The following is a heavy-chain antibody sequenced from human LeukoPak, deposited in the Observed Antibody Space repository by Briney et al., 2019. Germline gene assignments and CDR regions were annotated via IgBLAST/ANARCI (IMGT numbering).Heavy chain of an antibody. D-gene: IGHD3-3*01. V-gene: IGHV1-2*06. CDR1: GYTFTGYY. CDR3: ARDGGDYYYYYGMDV. J-gene: IGHJ6*02. CDR2: INPNSGGT. Sequence: GASVTVSCKASGYTFTGYYMHWVRQAPGQGLEWMGRINPNSGGTNYAQKFQGRVTMTRDTSISTAYMELSGLRSDDTAVYYCARDGGDYYYYYGMDVWGQGTTVTVSS.